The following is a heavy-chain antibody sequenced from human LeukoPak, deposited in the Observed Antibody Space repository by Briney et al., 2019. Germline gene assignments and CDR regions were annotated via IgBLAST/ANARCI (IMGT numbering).Heavy chain of an antibody. Sequence: SETLSLTCTVSGGSISSYYWSWIRQPPGKGLEWIGYIYYSGSTNYNPSLKSRVTISVDTSKNQFSLKLSSVTAADTAVYYCARTPLWFGDIYGMDVWGQGTTVTASS. CDR1: GGSISSYY. CDR2: IYYSGST. V-gene: IGHV4-59*08. CDR3: ARTPLWFGDIYGMDV. D-gene: IGHD3-10*01. J-gene: IGHJ6*02.